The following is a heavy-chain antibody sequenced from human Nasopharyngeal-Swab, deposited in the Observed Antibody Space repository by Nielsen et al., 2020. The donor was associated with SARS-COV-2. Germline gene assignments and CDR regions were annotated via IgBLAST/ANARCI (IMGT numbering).Heavy chain of an antibody. J-gene: IGHJ5*02. CDR3: ARQLKVAGSYPEGVGS. CDR1: GNSFGTYW. CDR2: IDPRDSYR. V-gene: IGHV5-10-1*01. D-gene: IGHD1-26*01. Sequence: GESLKISCQDSGNSFGTYWISWVRQMPGKGLEWMGRIDPRDSYRNYSPSFEGHVTISVDTSLSTAYLQWGSLKASDTAIYYCARQLKVAGSYPEGVGSWGQGTLVTVSS.